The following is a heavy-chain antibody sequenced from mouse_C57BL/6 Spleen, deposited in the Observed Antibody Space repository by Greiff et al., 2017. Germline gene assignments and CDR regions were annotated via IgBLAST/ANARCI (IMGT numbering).Heavy chain of an antibody. J-gene: IGHJ4*01. CDR3: ARVDDGYPYYYAMDY. D-gene: IGHD2-3*01. V-gene: IGHV5-16*01. CDR1: GFTFSDYY. CDR2: INYDGSST. Sequence: EVQRVESEGGLVQPGSSMKLSCTASGFTFSDYYMAWVRQVPEKGLEWVANINYDGSSTYYLDSLKSRFIISRDNAKNILYLQMSSLKSEDTATYYCARVDDGYPYYYAMDYWGQGTSVTVSS.